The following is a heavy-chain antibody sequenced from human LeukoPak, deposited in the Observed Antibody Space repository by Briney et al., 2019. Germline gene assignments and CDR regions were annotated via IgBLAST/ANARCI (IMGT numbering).Heavy chain of an antibody. D-gene: IGHD3-10*01. V-gene: IGHV1-24*01. Sequence: ASVKVSCKVSGYTLTELSMHWVRQAPGKGLEWMGGFDPEDGETIYAQKFQGRVTITRDKSTSTAYMELSSLRSEDTAVYYCAREVSSDYGSGSYVEYWGQGTLVTVSS. J-gene: IGHJ4*02. CDR2: FDPEDGET. CDR3: AREVSSDYGSGSYVEY. CDR1: GYTLTELS.